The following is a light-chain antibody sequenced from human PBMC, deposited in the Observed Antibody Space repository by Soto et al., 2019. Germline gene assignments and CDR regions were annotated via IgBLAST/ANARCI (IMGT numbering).Light chain of an antibody. V-gene: IGLV2-8*01. CDR1: SSDVGRYGY. CDR2: EVT. CDR3: TSFTVSPRLL. Sequence: QSALTQPPSASGSIGQSVTISCTGTSSDVGRYGYVSWYQQHPGKAPRVIIFEVTKRPSGVPDRFSGSKSGNTASLTVSGLRFEDEADYNCTSFTVSPRLLIGGGTNLTVL. J-gene: IGLJ2*01.